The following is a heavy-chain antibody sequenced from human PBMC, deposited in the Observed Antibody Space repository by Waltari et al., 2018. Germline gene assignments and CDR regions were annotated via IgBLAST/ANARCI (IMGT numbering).Heavy chain of an antibody. CDR2: IYHSGRT. CDR1: GYSISSGYF. CDR3: ARNSGNYSFFY. J-gene: IGHJ4*02. V-gene: IGHV4-38-2*01. D-gene: IGHD1-26*01. Sequence: QVQLQESGPGLVKPSETLSLTCPVPGYSISSGYFWGWIRQPPGKGLEWIGSIYHSGRTYYNPSLNSRVTISVDTSKNQFSLKLSSVTAADTAVYYCARNSGNYSFFYWGQGTLVTVSS.